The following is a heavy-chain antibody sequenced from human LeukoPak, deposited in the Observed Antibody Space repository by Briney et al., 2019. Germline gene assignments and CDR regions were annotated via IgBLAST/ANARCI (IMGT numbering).Heavy chain of an antibody. CDR2: IKQDGSEK. V-gene: IGHV3-7*05. J-gene: IGHJ5*02. D-gene: IGHD3-10*01. CDR1: GFTFSSYW. Sequence: GGSLRLSCAASGFTFSSYWMSWVRQAPGKGLEWVANIKQDGSEKYYVDSVKGRFTVSRDNAKNSLYLQMNSLRAEDTAVYYCARDPMDIRGFGWFDPRGQGTLVTVSS. CDR3: ARDPMDIRGFGWFDP.